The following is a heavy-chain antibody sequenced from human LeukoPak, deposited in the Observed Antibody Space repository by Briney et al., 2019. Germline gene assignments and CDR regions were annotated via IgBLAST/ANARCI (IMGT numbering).Heavy chain of an antibody. CDR2: VHTSGTT. CDR3: ARAPSYDSPKLDY. J-gene: IGHJ4*02. V-gene: IGHV4-4*07. CDR1: VESITNYD. D-gene: IGHD3-22*01. Sequence: WEALSLAFSVSVESITNYDWAWMRQPAEKGLEWIGRVHTSGTTNYNHSLKSRVTMSLDTSKNQFSLKLSSVTAADTAVYYCARAPSYDSPKLDYWGQGTLVTVSS.